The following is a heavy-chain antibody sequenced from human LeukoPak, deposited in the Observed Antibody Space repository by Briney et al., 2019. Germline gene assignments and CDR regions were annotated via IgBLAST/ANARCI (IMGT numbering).Heavy chain of an antibody. J-gene: IGHJ5*02. CDR2: IYYSGST. Sequence: SETLSLTCTVSGGSISSSSYYWGWIRQPPGKGLEWIGSIYYSGSTYYNPSLKSRVTISVDTSKNQFSLKLSSVTAADTAVYYCARGFVVVFYGVSWFDPWGQGTLVTVSS. V-gene: IGHV4-39*07. CDR3: ARGFVVVFYGVSWFDP. CDR1: GGSISSSSYY. D-gene: IGHD2-2*01.